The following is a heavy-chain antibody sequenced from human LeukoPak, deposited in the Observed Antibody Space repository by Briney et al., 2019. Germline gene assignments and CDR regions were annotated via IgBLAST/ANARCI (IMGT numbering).Heavy chain of an antibody. D-gene: IGHD3-22*01. V-gene: IGHV3-33*01. CDR3: ASPYDSSGYYDDAFDI. CDR2: IWYDGSNK. J-gene: IGHJ3*02. CDR1: VFTFSSYG. Sequence: GGSLRLSCAASVFTFSSYGMHWVRQAPGKGLEWVAVIWYDGSNKYYADSVKGRFTISRDNSKNTLCLQMNSLRAEDTAVYYCASPYDSSGYYDDAFDIWGQGTMVTVSS.